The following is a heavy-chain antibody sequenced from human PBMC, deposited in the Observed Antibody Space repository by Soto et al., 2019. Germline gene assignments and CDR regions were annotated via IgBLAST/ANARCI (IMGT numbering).Heavy chain of an antibody. J-gene: IGHJ5*02. CDR1: GYTFTSYY. CDR3: ARRYCSGGSCYRWFDP. CDR2: INPSGGST. D-gene: IGHD2-15*01. V-gene: IGHV1-46*01. Sequence: ASVKVSCKASGYTFTSYYMHWVRQAPGQGLEWMGIINPSGGSTSYAQKFQGRVTMIRDTSTSTVYMELSSLRSEDTAVYYCARRYCSGGSCYRWFDPWGQGTLVTVSS.